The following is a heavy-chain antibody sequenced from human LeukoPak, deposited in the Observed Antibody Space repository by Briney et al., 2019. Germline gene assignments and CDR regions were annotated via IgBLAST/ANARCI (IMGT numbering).Heavy chain of an antibody. CDR3: ARDWVGYCSSTSCYNY. CDR2: ISHTGTS. V-gene: IGHV4-34*01. Sequence: SETLSLTCAVYGGPFSGNFWNWVRQPPGKGLEWIGEISHTGTSNYNPSLKSRVTISVDKSKNQFSLKLTSVTAADTAVYYCARDWVGYCSSTSCYNYWGQGTLVTVSS. D-gene: IGHD2-2*02. CDR1: GGPFSGNF. J-gene: IGHJ4*02.